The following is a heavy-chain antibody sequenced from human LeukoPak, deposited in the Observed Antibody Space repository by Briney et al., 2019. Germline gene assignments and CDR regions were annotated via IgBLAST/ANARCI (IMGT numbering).Heavy chain of an antibody. CDR3: VRVGDCTSAACHDTRFDP. J-gene: IGHJ5*02. CDR2: IYHSGNT. D-gene: IGHD2-2*01. V-gene: IGHV4-31*03. Sequence: SQTLSLTCTVSGGSISSGGYYWSWIRQLPGKGLEWIGYIYHSGNTVYKPSLRSRVIMSVDTSKNQFSLKLTSVTAADTGVYYCVRVGDCTSAACHDTRFDPWGQGTLVTVSS. CDR1: GGSISSGGYY.